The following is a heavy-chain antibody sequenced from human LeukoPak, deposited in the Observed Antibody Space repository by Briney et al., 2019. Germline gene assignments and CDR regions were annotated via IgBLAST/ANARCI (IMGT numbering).Heavy chain of an antibody. D-gene: IGHD5-24*01. CDR2: INPNSGDP. V-gene: IGHV1-2*02. CDR1: GYTFTGYY. Sequence: AASVKVSCKACGYTFTGYYMHWVRQAPGQGLEWMGWINPNSGDPNYAQTFQGRVTMTRDTSISTAYMQLNSLRSDDTAVYYCARGGDGNRRDFDYWGQGTLVTVSS. J-gene: IGHJ4*02. CDR3: ARGGDGNRRDFDY.